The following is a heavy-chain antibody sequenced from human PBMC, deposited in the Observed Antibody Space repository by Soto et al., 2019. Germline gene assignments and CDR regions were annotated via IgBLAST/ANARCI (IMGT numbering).Heavy chain of an antibody. CDR2: ISYDGSNK. CDR1: GFTFSSYA. V-gene: IGHV3-30-3*01. Sequence: QVQLVESGGGVVQPGRSLRLSCAASGFTFSSYAMHWVRQAPGKGLEWVAVISYDGSNKYYADSVKGRFTISRDNSKNSLYLQMNSLRAEDTAVYYCARVSQLLRFDYWGQGTLVTVSS. J-gene: IGHJ4*02. CDR3: ARVSQLLRFDY. D-gene: IGHD2-15*01.